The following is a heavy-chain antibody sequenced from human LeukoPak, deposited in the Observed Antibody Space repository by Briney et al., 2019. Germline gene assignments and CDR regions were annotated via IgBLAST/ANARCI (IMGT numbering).Heavy chain of an antibody. J-gene: IGHJ6*02. CDR1: GFTFGSYA. V-gene: IGHV3-30*04. Sequence: PGGSLRLSCAASGFTFGSYAMHWVRQAPGKGLEWVAVISYDGSNKYYADSVKGRFTISRDNSKNTLYLQMNSLRAEDTAVYYCARDYGYSYGYCCYYYGMDVWGQGTTVTVSS. D-gene: IGHD5-18*01. CDR2: ISYDGSNK. CDR3: ARDYGYSYGYCCYYYGMDV.